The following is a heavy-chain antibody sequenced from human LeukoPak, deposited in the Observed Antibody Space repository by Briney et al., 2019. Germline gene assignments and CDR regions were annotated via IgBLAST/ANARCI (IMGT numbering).Heavy chain of an antibody. D-gene: IGHD2-2*02. CDR2: ISAYNGNT. V-gene: IGHV1-18*01. J-gene: IGHJ6*03. CDR3: ARDRRCSSTSCYIGSYYMDV. Sequence: ASVKVSCKASGYTLTSYGISWVRQAPGQGLEWMGWISAYNGNTNYAQKLQGRVTMTTDTSTSTAYMELRSLRSDDTAVYYCARDRRCSSTSCYIGSYYMDVWGKGTTVTVSS. CDR1: GYTLTSYG.